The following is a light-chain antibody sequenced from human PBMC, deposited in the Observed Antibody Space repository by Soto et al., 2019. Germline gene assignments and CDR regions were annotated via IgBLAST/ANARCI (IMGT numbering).Light chain of an antibody. J-gene: IGLJ2*01. CDR2: DVN. CDR1: RSDIGAYNF. Sequence: QSVLTQPASVSGSPGQSITISCTGTRSDIGAYNFVSWYQQHPGEVPKLILYDVNVRPSGVSNRFSGSKSGNTASLTISGLQAEDEADYYCTSCTTSTTMIFGGGTKLTVL. V-gene: IGLV2-14*03. CDR3: TSCTTSTTMI.